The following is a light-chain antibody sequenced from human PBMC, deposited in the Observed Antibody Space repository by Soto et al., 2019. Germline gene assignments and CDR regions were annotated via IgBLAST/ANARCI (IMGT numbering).Light chain of an antibody. CDR1: SSNIGAHYD. Sequence: QSVLTQPPSVSGAPGQRVTISCTGSSSNIGAHYDVHWYQQLPGTAPKLLIYGNSNRPSGVPDRFSGSKSGASASLAITGLQAEDEADYYCPSYDSSLSAYVFGAGTKLTVL. CDR2: GNS. CDR3: PSYDSSLSAYV. J-gene: IGLJ1*01. V-gene: IGLV1-40*01.